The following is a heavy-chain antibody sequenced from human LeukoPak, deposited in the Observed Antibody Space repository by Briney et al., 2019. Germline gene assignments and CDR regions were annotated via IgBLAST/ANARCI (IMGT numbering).Heavy chain of an antibody. J-gene: IGHJ6*04. D-gene: IGHD3-10*01. V-gene: IGHV3-7*03. CDR1: GFTFSSYW. CDR3: ARDRRPLLWFGENSCYYYGMDV. Sequence: GGSLRLSCAASGFTFSSYWMSWVRQAPGKGLEWVANIKQDGSEKYYVDSVKGRFTISRDNAKNSLYLQMNSLRAGDTAVYYCARDRRPLLWFGENSCYYYGMDVWGKGTTVTVSS. CDR2: IKQDGSEK.